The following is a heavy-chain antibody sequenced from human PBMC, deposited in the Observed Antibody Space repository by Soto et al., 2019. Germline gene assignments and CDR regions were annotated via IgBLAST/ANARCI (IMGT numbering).Heavy chain of an antibody. J-gene: IGHJ1*01. D-gene: IGHD3-16*01. Sequence: NPSETLSLTCTVSGGSISSGGYYWSWIRQHPGKGLEWIGYIYYSGSTYYNPSLKSRVTISVDTSKNQFSLKLGSVTAADTAVYYCARDNVYVGYFQHWGQGTLVTVSS. CDR2: IYYSGST. CDR3: ARDNVYVGYFQH. CDR1: GGSISSGGYY. V-gene: IGHV4-31*03.